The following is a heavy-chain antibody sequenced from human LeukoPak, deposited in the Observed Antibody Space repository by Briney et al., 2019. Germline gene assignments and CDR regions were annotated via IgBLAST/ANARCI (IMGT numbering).Heavy chain of an antibody. D-gene: IGHD3-16*01. Sequence: GGSLRLSCAVSGFTFSDYWMTWVRQAPGRGLEWVANIKEDGSDKQYVDSVQGRFTISRDNAENSLYLQMNSLRAEDTAVYYCVRESSVWVGPGIGRPLDVWSKGTAVTVSS. V-gene: IGHV3-7*01. J-gene: IGHJ6*04. CDR2: IKEDGSDK. CDR3: VRESSVWVGPGIGRPLDV. CDR1: GFTFSDYW.